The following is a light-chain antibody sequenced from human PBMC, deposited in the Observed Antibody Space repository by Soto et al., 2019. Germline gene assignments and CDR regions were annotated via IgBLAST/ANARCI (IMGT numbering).Light chain of an antibody. CDR3: SSYTSSSTYV. Sequence: QSVLTQPASVSGSPGQSIAISCTGTSSDVGGYNYVSWYQQHPGKAPKLMVHDVSNRPSGVSNRFSGSKSGNTASLTISGLQAEDEADYYCSSYTSSSTYVFGTGNKVTVL. V-gene: IGLV2-14*01. CDR2: DVS. J-gene: IGLJ1*01. CDR1: SSDVGGYNY.